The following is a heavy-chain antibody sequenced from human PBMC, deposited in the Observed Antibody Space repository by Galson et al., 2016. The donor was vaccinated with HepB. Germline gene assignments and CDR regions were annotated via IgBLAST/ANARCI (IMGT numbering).Heavy chain of an antibody. V-gene: IGHV3-21*01. Sequence: SLRLSCAASGFTFSSYSMHWVRQAPGKGLEWVSSISSSRSYIFYADSVKGRFTISRDNAKNSLFLQMNSLRAEDTAVYYCARLGGLLNWNYVKDNGMDVWGQGTKVTVSS. CDR2: ISSSRSYI. J-gene: IGHJ6*02. CDR1: GFTFSSYS. CDR3: ARLGGLLNWNYVKDNGMDV. D-gene: IGHD1-7*01.